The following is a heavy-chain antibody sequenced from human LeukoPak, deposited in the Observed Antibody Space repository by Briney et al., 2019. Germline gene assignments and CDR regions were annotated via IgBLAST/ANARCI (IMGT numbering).Heavy chain of an antibody. CDR3: ARDQWLDAFDI. D-gene: IGHD6-19*01. J-gene: IGHJ3*02. CDR2: IYTSGST. CDR1: GYSISSGYY. V-gene: IGHV4-4*07. Sequence: KPSETLSLTCTVSGYSISSGYYWGWIRQPAGKGLEWIGRIYTSGSTNYNPSLKSRVTMSVDTSKNQFSLKLSSVTAADTAVYYCARDQWLDAFDIWGQGTMVTVSS.